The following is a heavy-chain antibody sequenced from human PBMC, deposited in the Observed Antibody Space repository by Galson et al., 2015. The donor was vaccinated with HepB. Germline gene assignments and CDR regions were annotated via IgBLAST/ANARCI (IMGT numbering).Heavy chain of an antibody. J-gene: IGHJ6*02. CDR1: GGSFSGYY. D-gene: IGHD3-10*01. CDR2: INHSGST. Sequence: LSLTCAVYGGSFSGYYWSWIRQPPGKGLEWIGEINHSGSTNYNPSLKSRVTISVDTSKNQFSLKLSSVTAADTAVYYCARVTGANYYGSGSYYKFPYYYYGMDVWGQGTTVTVSS. CDR3: ARVTGANYYGSGSYYKFPYYYYGMDV. V-gene: IGHV4-34*01.